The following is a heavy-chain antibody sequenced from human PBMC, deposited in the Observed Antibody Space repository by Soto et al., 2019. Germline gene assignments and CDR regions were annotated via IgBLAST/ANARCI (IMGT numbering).Heavy chain of an antibody. CDR2: ISSISSYI. J-gene: IGHJ5*02. Sequence: PGGSLRLSCAASGFTFSSYSMNWVRQAPGKGLEWVSSISSISSYIYYADSVKGRFTISRDNAKNSLYLQMNSLRAEDTAVYYCARDIQTRGPSWFDPWGQGTLVTVS. CDR1: GFTFSSYS. V-gene: IGHV3-21*01. CDR3: ARDIQTRGPSWFDP.